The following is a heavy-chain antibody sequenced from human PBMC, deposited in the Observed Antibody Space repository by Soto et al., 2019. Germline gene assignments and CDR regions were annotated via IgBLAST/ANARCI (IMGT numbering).Heavy chain of an antibody. D-gene: IGHD3-16*01. Sequence: EVQLVESGGGLVQPGGSLRLSCAASGFTVSTKYMSWVRQAPGKGLERVSVIYSGVSTFYADSVRGRFTISRDNSKNTVNLQMNSLRAEDTAVYYCAREPWAADYWGQGTMVTVSS. V-gene: IGHV3-66*01. CDR2: IYSGVST. J-gene: IGHJ4*02. CDR3: AREPWAADY. CDR1: GFTVSTKY.